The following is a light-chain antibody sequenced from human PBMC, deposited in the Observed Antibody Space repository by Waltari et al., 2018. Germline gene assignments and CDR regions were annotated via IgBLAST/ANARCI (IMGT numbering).Light chain of an antibody. J-gene: IGLJ3*02. CDR1: SSNIGSNY. CDR2: TDN. V-gene: IGLV1-47*01. Sequence: QSVLTQPSSASGTPGQRVTISCSGSSSNIGSNYVYWYQQLPGTAPKLLIHTDNERPAGAPARCSAAKSGASASLAISGLRSDDEADYYCAAWDDSLTGRVFGGGTKLTVL. CDR3: AAWDDSLTGRV.